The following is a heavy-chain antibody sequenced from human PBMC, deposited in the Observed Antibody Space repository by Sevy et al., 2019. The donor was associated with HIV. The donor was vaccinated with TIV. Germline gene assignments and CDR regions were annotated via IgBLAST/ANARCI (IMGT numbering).Heavy chain of an antibody. D-gene: IGHD6-13*01. CDR1: GFTFSGSA. Sequence: GGSLRLSCAASGFTFSGSAMHWVRQASGKGLEWVGRIRSKANNYATTYGASVKGRFTISRDDSKNTAYLQMNSLKTEDTAVYYCTRLQQGGMDVWGQGTTVTVSS. CDR3: TRLQQGGMDV. CDR2: IRSKANNYAT. J-gene: IGHJ6*02. V-gene: IGHV3-73*01.